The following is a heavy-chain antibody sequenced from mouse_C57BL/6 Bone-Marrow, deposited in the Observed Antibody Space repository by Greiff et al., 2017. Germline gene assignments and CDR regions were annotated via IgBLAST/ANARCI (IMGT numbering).Heavy chain of an antibody. V-gene: IGHV3-6*01. Sequence: EVQLQESGPGLVKPSQSLSLTCSVTGYSITSGYYWTWIRQFPGNKLEWMGYISYDGSNNYNPSLKNRISITRDTSKNQFFLKLNSVTTEDTATYYCAALLITTVVASDYWGQGTTLTVSS. CDR3: AALLITTVVASDY. CDR2: ISYDGSN. D-gene: IGHD1-1*01. CDR1: GYSITSGYY. J-gene: IGHJ2*01.